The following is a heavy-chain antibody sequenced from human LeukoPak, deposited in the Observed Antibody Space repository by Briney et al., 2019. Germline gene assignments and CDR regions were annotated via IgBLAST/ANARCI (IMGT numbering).Heavy chain of an antibody. J-gene: IGHJ6*02. Sequence: PGGSLRLSCAASGFTFSSYAMSWVRQAPGKGLEWVSAISGSGGSTYYADSVKGRFTISRDNSKNTLYLQMNSLRAEDTAVYYCARDYDSSGYYPSGGMDVWGQGTTVTVSS. D-gene: IGHD3-22*01. CDR1: GFTFSSYA. CDR2: ISGSGGST. V-gene: IGHV3-23*01. CDR3: ARDYDSSGYYPSGGMDV.